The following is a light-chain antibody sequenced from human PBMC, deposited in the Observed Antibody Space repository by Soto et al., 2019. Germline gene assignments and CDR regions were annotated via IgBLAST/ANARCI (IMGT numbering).Light chain of an antibody. CDR2: DAS. Sequence: EIVLTQSPATLSLSPGERATLSCRASQSVSSYLAWYQQKPGKAPRLLIYDASILDNGIPARFSGSGSGTEFTLTISSLEPEDFAVYYCQQRSSSHPTFGQGTKLEIK. V-gene: IGKV3-11*01. CDR1: QSVSSY. CDR3: QQRSSSHPT. J-gene: IGKJ2*01.